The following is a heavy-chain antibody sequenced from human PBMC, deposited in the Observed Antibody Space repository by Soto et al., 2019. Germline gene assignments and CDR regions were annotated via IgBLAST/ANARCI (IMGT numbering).Heavy chain of an antibody. D-gene: IGHD3-22*01. Sequence: ASVKVSCQASGYTFTSYYMHWVRQAPGQGLEWMGIINPSGGSTSYAQKFQGRVTMTRDTSTSTVYMELSSLRSEDTAVYYCARDRGLVILGYNWFDPWGQGTLVTVSS. J-gene: IGHJ5*02. CDR1: GYTFTSYY. V-gene: IGHV1-46*01. CDR2: INPSGGST. CDR3: ARDRGLVILGYNWFDP.